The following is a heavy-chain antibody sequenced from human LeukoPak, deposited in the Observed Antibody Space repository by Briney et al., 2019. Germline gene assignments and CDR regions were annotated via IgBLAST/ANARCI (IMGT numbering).Heavy chain of an antibody. CDR3: AKLREHSLHNYYVGV. CDR2: ILDSGCST. V-gene: IGHV3-23*01. CDR1: GFTFSSYA. J-gene: IGHJ6*03. D-gene: IGHD3-16*01. Sequence: HPGGSLRLSCAASGFTFSSYAMSWVRQAPGKGLEWVSDILDSGCSTYYGNSVKGRFTISRDNSNNTLYLQINHLRAEDTPVYFCAKLREHSLHNYYVGVWGKGTTVAVS.